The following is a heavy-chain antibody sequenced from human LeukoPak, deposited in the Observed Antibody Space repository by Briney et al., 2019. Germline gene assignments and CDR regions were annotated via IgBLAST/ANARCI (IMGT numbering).Heavy chain of an antibody. J-gene: IGHJ4*02. CDR1: GGSISLSYYY. CDR3: ARETGGPYGWLDY. D-gene: IGHD6-19*01. Sequence: SETLSLTCSVSGGSISLSYYYWGWIRQPPGKALEWIGSVYYSGTTSYNPSLKSRVTISVDKSKNQFSLKLTSVTATDTAVYYCARETGGPYGWLDYWGQGTLVTVSS. CDR2: VYYSGTT. V-gene: IGHV4-39*07.